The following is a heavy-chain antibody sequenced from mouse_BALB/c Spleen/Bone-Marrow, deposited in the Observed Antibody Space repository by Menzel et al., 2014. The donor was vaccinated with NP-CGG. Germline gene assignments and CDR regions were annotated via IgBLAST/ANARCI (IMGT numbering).Heavy chain of an antibody. Sequence: EVQLVESGPGLVKPSQSLSLTCTVTGYSITSDYAWNWIRQFPGNKLEWMGYISYSGSTSYNPSLKSRISITRDTSKNQFFLQLNSVTTEDTATYYCARKALYYAMDYWGQGTSVTVSS. CDR2: ISYSGST. J-gene: IGHJ4*01. V-gene: IGHV3-2*02. CDR3: ARKALYYAMDY. CDR1: GYSITSDYA.